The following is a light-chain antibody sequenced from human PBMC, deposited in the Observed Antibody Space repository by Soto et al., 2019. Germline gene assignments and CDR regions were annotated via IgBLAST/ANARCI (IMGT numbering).Light chain of an antibody. Sequence: QAVVTQPPSVSGAPGQRGTISCNGSSSNIGAGYDVHWYQQLPGTAPKLLIYGNSNRPSGVPDRFSGSKSGTSASLAITGLQAEDEADYYCQSYDSSLSVVFGGGTKLTVL. CDR1: SSNIGAGYD. J-gene: IGLJ2*01. CDR2: GNS. CDR3: QSYDSSLSVV. V-gene: IGLV1-40*01.